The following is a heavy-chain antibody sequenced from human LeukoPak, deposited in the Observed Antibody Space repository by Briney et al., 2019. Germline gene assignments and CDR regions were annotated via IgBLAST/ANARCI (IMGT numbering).Heavy chain of an antibody. CDR1: GYTFTSYD. CDR3: AASYSSSSVFDY. V-gene: IGHV1-8*01. Sequence: GASVKVSCKASGYTFTSYDINWVRQATGQGLEWMGWMNPNSGNTGYAQKFQGRVTMTRNTSISTAYMELSSLRSEDTAVYYCAASYSSSSVFDYWGQGTLVTVSS. D-gene: IGHD6-6*01. J-gene: IGHJ4*02. CDR2: MNPNSGNT.